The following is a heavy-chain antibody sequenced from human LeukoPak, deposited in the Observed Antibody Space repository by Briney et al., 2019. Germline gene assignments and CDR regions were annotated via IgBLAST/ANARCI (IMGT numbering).Heavy chain of an antibody. CDR3: ARDGPIYYYGMDV. Sequence: GGSLRLPCAASGITVSTTYMSWVRQAPGKGLEWVSVIYRDGSTHYADSVKGRFTISRDNFKNTLYLQMNSLRAEDTAVYYCARDGPIYYYGMDVWGQGTTVIVSS. CDR1: GITVSTTY. J-gene: IGHJ6*02. V-gene: IGHV3-66*01. CDR2: IYRDGST. D-gene: IGHD3-3*01.